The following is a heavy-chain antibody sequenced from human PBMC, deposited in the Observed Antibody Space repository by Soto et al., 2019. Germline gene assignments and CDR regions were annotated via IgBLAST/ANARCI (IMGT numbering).Heavy chain of an antibody. CDR2: ISYDGSNK. J-gene: IGHJ4*02. Sequence: PWGSLRLSCAASGFTFSSYAIRFFRHSPFKWLEWVAVISYDGSNKYYADSVKGRFTISRDNSKNTLYLQMNSLRAEDTAVYYCARGYYDFWSGYPPFDYWGQGTLVTVSS. CDR3: ARGYYDFWSGYPPFDY. V-gene: IGHV3-30-3*01. D-gene: IGHD3-3*01. CDR1: GFTFSSYA.